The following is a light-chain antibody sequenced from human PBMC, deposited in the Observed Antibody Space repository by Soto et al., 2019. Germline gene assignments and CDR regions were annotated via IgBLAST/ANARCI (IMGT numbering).Light chain of an antibody. Sequence: EIVMTQSPATLSVSPGERATLSCRASQSVSSNLAWYQQKPGQAPRLLIYGASPRATGIPAWFSGSGSGTAFTLTISSLQSEDFAVYYCQQYNNWPLFTFGPGTKVDIK. CDR3: QQYNNWPLFT. CDR2: GAS. J-gene: IGKJ3*01. CDR1: QSVSSN. V-gene: IGKV3-15*01.